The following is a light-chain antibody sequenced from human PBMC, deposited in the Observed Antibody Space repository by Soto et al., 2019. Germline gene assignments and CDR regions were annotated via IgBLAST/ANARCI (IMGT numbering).Light chain of an antibody. CDR1: STDVGRYNY. CDR3: TSYTSDSTSV. V-gene: IGLV2-14*01. Sequence: QSALTQPASVSGSPGQSITISCTGTSTDVGRYNYVSWYQQHPGKAPKLMVYDVSNRPSWVSNRFSGSKSGITASLTISGLQAEDEADYYCTSYTSDSTSVFGTGTRSPS. J-gene: IGLJ1*01. CDR2: DVS.